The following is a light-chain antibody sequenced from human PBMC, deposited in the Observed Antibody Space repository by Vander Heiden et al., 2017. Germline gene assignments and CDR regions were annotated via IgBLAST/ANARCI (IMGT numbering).Light chain of an antibody. J-gene: IGKJ2*01. CDR3: QQYNNWPPMYT. CDR2: GAS. CDR1: QSVSSN. Sequence: EIVMTQSPATLSVSPAERATPACRASQSVSSNLAWYQQKPGQAPRLLIYGASTRATGIPARFSGSGSGTEFTLTISSLQSEDFAVYYCQQYNNWPPMYTFGQGTKLEIK. V-gene: IGKV3-15*01.